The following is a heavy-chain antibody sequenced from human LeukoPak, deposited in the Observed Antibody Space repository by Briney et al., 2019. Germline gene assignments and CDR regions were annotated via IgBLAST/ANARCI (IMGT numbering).Heavy chain of an antibody. Sequence: ASVKVSCKASGYTFTGYYIHWVRQAPGQGLEWMGRINPNGGGTNYAQKFQGRVTMTRDTSISTAYMELSSLRSDDTAVYYCARVMIVATIATPFDYWGQGTLVTVSS. CDR1: GYTFTGYY. J-gene: IGHJ4*02. D-gene: IGHD5-12*01. V-gene: IGHV1-2*06. CDR3: ARVMIVATIATPFDY. CDR2: INPNGGGT.